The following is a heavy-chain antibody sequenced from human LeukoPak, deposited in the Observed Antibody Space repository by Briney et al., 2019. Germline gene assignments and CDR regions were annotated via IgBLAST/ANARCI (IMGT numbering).Heavy chain of an antibody. D-gene: IGHD1-26*01. CDR3: ARYGIVGATNAFDI. J-gene: IGHJ3*02. CDR1: GDSISTSYY. CDR2: IYYSGST. Sequence: SETLSLTCTVSGDSISTSYYWGWIRQPPGKGLEWTGSIYYSGSTYYNPSLKSRVTISVDTSKNQFSLKLSSVTAADTAVYYCARYGIVGATNAFDIWGPGTMVTVSS. V-gene: IGHV4-39*01.